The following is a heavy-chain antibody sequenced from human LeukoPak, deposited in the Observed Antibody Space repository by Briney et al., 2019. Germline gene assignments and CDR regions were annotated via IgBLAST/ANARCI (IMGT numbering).Heavy chain of an antibody. CDR1: GYSFTSYW. CDR3: ARTYCSSTSCYPPYYYGMDV. V-gene: IGHV5-51*01. D-gene: IGHD2-2*01. CDR2: IYPGDSDT. Sequence: GESLKISCKGSGYSFTSYWIGWVRQMPGKGLEWMGIIYPGDSDTRYSPSFQGQVTISADKSISTAYQQWSSLKASDTAMYYCARTYCSSTSCYPPYYYGMDVWGQGTTVTVSS. J-gene: IGHJ6*02.